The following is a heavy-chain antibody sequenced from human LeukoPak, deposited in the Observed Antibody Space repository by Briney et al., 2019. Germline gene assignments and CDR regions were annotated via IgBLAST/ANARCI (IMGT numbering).Heavy chain of an antibody. CDR2: ISSRRGTK. CDR3: ARWIGGYFDY. D-gene: IGHD3-16*01. Sequence: PGGSLRLSCAASGFTFSSYSMNWVRQAPGKGLQWVSYISSRRGTKDYADSVKGRFTISRDNAKNSLYLQMNSLRAEDTAVYYCARWIGGYFDYWGQGTLVTVSS. V-gene: IGHV3-48*04. CDR1: GFTFSSYS. J-gene: IGHJ4*02.